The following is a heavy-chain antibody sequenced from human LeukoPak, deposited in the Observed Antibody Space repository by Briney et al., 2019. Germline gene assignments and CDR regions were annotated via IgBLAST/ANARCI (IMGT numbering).Heavy chain of an antibody. V-gene: IGHV3-33*01. J-gene: IGHJ4*02. CDR3: ARDEATYSSGWYGVY. D-gene: IGHD6-19*01. Sequence: GGSLRLSCAASGFTFSSYGMHWVRQAPGKGLEWVAVIWYDGSNKYYADSVKGRFTISRDNSKNTLYLQMSSLKPEDTAVYYCARDEATYSSGWYGVYWGQGTLVTVSS. CDR1: GFTFSSYG. CDR2: IWYDGSNK.